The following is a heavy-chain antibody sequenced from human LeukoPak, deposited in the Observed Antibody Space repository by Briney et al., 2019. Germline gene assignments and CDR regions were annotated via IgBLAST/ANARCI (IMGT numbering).Heavy chain of an antibody. CDR3: ARFSAPLRFRIDY. CDR1: GYTFTGYY. V-gene: IGHV1-2*02. D-gene: IGHD3-16*01. CDR2: INPNSGGT. Sequence: ASVKVSCKASGYTFTGYYMHWVRQAPGQGLEWMGWINPNSGGTNYAQKFQGRVTMTRDTSISTAYMELSRLRSDDTAVYYCARFSAPLRFRIDYWGQGTLVTVSS. J-gene: IGHJ4*02.